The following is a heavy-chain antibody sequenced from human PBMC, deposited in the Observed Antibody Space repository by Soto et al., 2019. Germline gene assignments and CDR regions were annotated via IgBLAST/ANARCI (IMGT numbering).Heavy chain of an antibody. V-gene: IGHV1-8*01. D-gene: IGHD3-10*01. CDR2: MNANVAAT. CDR1: GFTFSSND. J-gene: IGHJ5*02. CDR3: AREVVDGASLWLDP. Sequence: EASVKVSCKASGFTFSSNDINWVRQAPGQGLQWMGRMNANVAATDSPQRFKGRVTMTWNASISTAYMELSDLKSDDTAVYFCAREVVDGASLWLDPWGQGTLVTVSS.